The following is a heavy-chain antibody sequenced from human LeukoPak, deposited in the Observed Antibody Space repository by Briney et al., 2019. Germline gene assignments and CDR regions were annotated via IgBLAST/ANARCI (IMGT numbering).Heavy chain of an antibody. CDR3: AKLIAVAGTDDY. J-gene: IGHJ4*02. CDR1: GFTFRRNA. V-gene: IGHV3-23*01. D-gene: IGHD6-19*01. CDR2: ISGGGGIT. Sequence: GGSLRLSCAASGFTFRRNAMSWVRQAPGKGLEWVSGISGGGGITYYADSVKGRFTISRDNSKNTLYLQMNSLRAEDTAVYYCAKLIAVAGTDDYWGQGTLVTVSS.